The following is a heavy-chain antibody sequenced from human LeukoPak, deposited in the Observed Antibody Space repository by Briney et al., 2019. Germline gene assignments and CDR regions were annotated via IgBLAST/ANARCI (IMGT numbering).Heavy chain of an antibody. D-gene: IGHD3-22*01. CDR2: ISSSGSTI. Sequence: GGSLRLSCAASGFTFSSYEMNWVRQAPGKGPEWVSYISSSGSTIYYADSVKGRFTISRDNAKNSLHLQMNSLRAEDTAVYYCARDRTADSKRLDYWGQGTLVTVSS. CDR3: ARDRTADSKRLDY. V-gene: IGHV3-48*03. J-gene: IGHJ4*02. CDR1: GFTFSSYE.